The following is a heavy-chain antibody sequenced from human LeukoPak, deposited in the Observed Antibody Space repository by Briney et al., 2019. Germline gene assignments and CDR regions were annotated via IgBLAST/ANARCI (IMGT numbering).Heavy chain of an antibody. CDR3: ASLYSSSWAHKYYFDY. Sequence: SETLSLTCTVSGGSISSYYWSWIRQPPGKGLEWIGYIYYSGSTNYNPYLMSLVTIAVVTSKNQFSLKLSSVTAADTAVYYCASLYSSSWAHKYYFDYWGQGTLVTVSS. J-gene: IGHJ4*02. CDR1: GGSISSYY. V-gene: IGHV4-59*01. CDR2: IYYSGST. D-gene: IGHD6-13*01.